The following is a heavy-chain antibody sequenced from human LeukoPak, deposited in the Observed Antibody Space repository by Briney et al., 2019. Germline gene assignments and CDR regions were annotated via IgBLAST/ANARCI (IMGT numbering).Heavy chain of an antibody. V-gene: IGHV3-23*01. CDR1: GFTFSSYW. J-gene: IGHJ4*02. CDR2: ISGSGGGT. Sequence: GGSLRLSCAASGFTFSSYWMHWVRQAPGKGLEWVSAISGSGGGTYYADSVKGRFTISRDNSKNTLYLQMNSLRAEDTAVYYCAKVPTFAAAYYFDYWGQGTLVTVSS. CDR3: AKVPTFAAAYYFDY. D-gene: IGHD2-2*01.